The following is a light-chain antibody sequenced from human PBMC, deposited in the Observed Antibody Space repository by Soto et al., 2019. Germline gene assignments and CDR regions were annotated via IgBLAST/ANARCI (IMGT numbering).Light chain of an antibody. CDR2: WAS. CDR1: QSVSSSSNYRNY. Sequence: DIVMTQSPDSLAVSLGERATFNCKSSQSVSSSSNYRNYLAWYQQKPRQSPKLLIYWASTRESGVPDRFSGSGSGTDFTLTISNLQAEDVAVYYCQQYYSSPPTFGQGTKVEIK. J-gene: IGKJ1*01. CDR3: QQYYSSPPT. V-gene: IGKV4-1*01.